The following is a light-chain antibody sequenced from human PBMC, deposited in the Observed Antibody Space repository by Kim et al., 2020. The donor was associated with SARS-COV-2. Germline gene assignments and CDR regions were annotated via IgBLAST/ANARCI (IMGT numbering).Light chain of an antibody. CDR2: SNN. V-gene: IGLV1-44*01. J-gene: IGLJ2*01. CDR1: SSNIGSNT. Sequence: QSVLTQPPSASGTPGQRVTISCSGSSSNIGSNTVNWYQQLPGTAPKLLIYSNNQRPSGVPDRFSGSKSGTSASLAISGLQSEDEADYYCAAWDDIQMVFGGGTQLTVL. CDR3: AAWDDIQMV.